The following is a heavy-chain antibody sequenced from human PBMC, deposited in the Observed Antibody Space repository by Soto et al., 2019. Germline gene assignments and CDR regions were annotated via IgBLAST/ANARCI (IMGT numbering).Heavy chain of an antibody. CDR1: GVTFSSYA. V-gene: IGHV1-69*13. J-gene: IGHJ4*02. CDR3: ARVGQGGSGSD. Sequence: SVKVSCKASGVTFSSYASSWVRQAPGQGLEWMGGIIPIFGTANYAQKFQGRVTITADESTSTAYMELSSLRSEDTAVYYCARVGQGGSGSDWGQGTLVTVSS. D-gene: IGHD6-19*01. CDR2: IIPIFGTA.